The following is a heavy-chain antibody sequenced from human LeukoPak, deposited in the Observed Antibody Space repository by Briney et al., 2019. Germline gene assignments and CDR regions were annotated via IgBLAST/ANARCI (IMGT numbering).Heavy chain of an antibody. J-gene: IGHJ4*02. D-gene: IGHD2-15*01. CDR1: GFTFKSYE. CDR3: ATSLSGGWGPLDDY. Sequence: PGGSLRLSCAVSGFTFKSYEINWVRQAPGKGLEWISYIVDSKNWIHYADSVKGRFTISGDNTKNSVYLQMNSLRAEDTAIYYCATSLSGGWGPLDDYWGQGSLVTVSS. V-gene: IGHV3-48*03. CDR2: IVDSKNWI.